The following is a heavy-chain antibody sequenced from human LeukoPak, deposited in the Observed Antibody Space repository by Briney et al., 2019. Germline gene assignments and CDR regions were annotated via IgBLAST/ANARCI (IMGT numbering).Heavy chain of an antibody. D-gene: IGHD3/OR15-3a*01. V-gene: IGHV3-7*03. Sequence: GGSLRLSCATSGFPFSAYWITWVRQAPEKGLEWVANIKQDGSAQYFVDSVKGRFTIARDNAKSSVCLQMNSLTVEDTAVYYCARVRRDLWTDGEVYYFDYWGQGTLVTISS. J-gene: IGHJ4*02. CDR2: IKQDGSAQ. CDR1: GFPFSAYW. CDR3: ARVRRDLWTDGEVYYFDY.